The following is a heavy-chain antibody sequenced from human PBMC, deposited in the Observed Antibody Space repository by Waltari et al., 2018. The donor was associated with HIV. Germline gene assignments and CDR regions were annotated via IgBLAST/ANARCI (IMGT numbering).Heavy chain of an antibody. Sequence: VESGGGLVEPGGSLTLSCRAAGLHVHQYSMNWVRRRPGTGLEWVASLKRDGTEPSYGDATEGRFTISRDNSANSVFLHIDRLKVEDTARYFCVRDDPGYLPIDYWGQGTVVTV. D-gene: IGHD6-25*01. CDR1: GLHVHQYS. J-gene: IGHJ4*02. CDR2: LKRDGTEP. V-gene: IGHV3-7*03. CDR3: VRDDPGYLPIDY.